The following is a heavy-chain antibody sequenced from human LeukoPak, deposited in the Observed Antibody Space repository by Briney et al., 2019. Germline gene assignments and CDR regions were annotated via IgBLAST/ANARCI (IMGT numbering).Heavy chain of an antibody. CDR1: GFTFDDYA. D-gene: IGHD3-10*01. V-gene: IGHV3-9*01. Sequence: GRSLRLSCAASGFTFDDYAMHWVRQAPGKGLEWVSGISWNSGSIGYADSVKGRFTISRDNSKNTLYLQMNSLRAEDTAVCYCARDRYYYGSGSPLDYWGQGTLVTVSS. J-gene: IGHJ4*02. CDR2: ISWNSGSI. CDR3: ARDRYYYGSGSPLDY.